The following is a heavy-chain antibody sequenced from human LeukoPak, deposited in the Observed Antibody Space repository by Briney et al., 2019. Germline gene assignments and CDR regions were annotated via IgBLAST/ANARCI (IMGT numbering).Heavy chain of an antibody. Sequence: GGSLRLSCAASGLTFSSHWTHCVRDAPARGLVWVSRITNDGSSTTYADSVKGRFTISRDNAKNMLYLQVNSLSAEETAGYYCATQQGGNPEYWGQVTLVTVSS. D-gene: IGHD1-14*01. CDR1: GLTFSSHW. CDR3: ATQQGGNPEY. CDR2: ITNDGSST. J-gene: IGHJ4*02. V-gene: IGHV3-74*03.